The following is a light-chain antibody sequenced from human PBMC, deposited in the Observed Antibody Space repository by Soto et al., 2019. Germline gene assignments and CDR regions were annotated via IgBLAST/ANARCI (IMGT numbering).Light chain of an antibody. Sequence: IHMTHSPSTLSASVGYRVTITCRASQSISSWLAWYQQKPGKAPKLLIYDASSLESGVPSRFSGSGSGTEFTLTISSLQPDDFATYYCQQYNSYWTFGQGTKVDI. J-gene: IGKJ1*01. V-gene: IGKV1-5*01. CDR3: QQYNSYWT. CDR2: DAS. CDR1: QSISSW.